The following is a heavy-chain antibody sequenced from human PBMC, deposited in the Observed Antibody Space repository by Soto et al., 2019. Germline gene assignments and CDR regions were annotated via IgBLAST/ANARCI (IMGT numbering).Heavy chain of an antibody. J-gene: IGHJ6*02. Sequence: QVQLVQSGAEVKKPGSSVKVSCKASGGTFSSCAISWVRQAPGQGLEWMGGIIPIFGTANYAQKFQGRVTITADESTSTAYMGLSSRRSEETAVYYCAPQGLPNYYYSGMDVWGQGTTVTVSS. D-gene: IGHD5-18*01. V-gene: IGHV1-69*12. CDR2: IIPIFGTA. CDR1: GGTFSSCA. CDR3: APQGLPNYYYSGMDV.